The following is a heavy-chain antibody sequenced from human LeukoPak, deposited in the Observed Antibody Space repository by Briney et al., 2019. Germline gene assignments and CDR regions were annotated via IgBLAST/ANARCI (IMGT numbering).Heavy chain of an antibody. CDR3: ARGRYRYSYDY. V-gene: IGHV1-2*02. J-gene: IGHJ4*02. CDR2: IRPTDGAT. CDR1: GYIFTDHF. Sequence: ASVRVSCKASGYIFTDHFFHWVRQAPGQGLEWMGWIRPTDGATKVAQKFQGRVTLTRDTSISTVYTEMSGLRFDDTAMYYCARGRYRYSYDYWGQGTLVTVSS. D-gene: IGHD1-26*01.